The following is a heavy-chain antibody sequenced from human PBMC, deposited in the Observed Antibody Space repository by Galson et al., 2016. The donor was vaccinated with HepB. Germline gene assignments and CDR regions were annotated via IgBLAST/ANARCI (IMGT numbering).Heavy chain of an antibody. D-gene: IGHD5-12*01. CDR2: IYHSGGT. CDR3: ARGPTLVATFKDNYYGLDA. Sequence: SETLSLTCTVSSGSIGSYYWSWIRQPPGKGLEWVGFIYHSGGTRYNPSLRSRVTMSVDTSKNQFSLNVRSVTAADTAVYYCARGPTLVATFKDNYYGLDAWGQGTTVTVSS. J-gene: IGHJ6*02. V-gene: IGHV4-59*01. CDR1: SGSIGSYY.